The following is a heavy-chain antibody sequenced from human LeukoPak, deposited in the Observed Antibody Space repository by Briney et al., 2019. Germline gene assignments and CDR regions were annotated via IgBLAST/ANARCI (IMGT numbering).Heavy chain of an antibody. D-gene: IGHD1-14*01. Sequence: SETLSLTCGVSGGSISSGNWWSWVRQPPGEGLEWIGEIFHTGSTNFNPSLKSRVTISIDKSKNQFSLEVTSVTAADTAVYYCARNAAYNLDYWGQGILVTVSS. CDR1: GGSISSGNW. V-gene: IGHV4-4*02. CDR3: ARNAAYNLDY. CDR2: IFHTGST. J-gene: IGHJ4*02.